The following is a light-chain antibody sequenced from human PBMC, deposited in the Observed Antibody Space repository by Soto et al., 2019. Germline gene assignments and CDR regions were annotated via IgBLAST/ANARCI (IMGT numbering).Light chain of an antibody. CDR3: QYYDSSTVV. CDR2: EDN. Sequence: NFMLTQPHSVSESPGKTVTISCTRSSGSIASNSVQWYQQRPGSAPTTVIYEDNQRPSGDPDRFSGSIDSYSNSASRTISSLKTEDEADYFCQYYDSSTVVFGGGTKVTVL. CDR1: SGSIASNS. V-gene: IGLV6-57*03. J-gene: IGLJ2*01.